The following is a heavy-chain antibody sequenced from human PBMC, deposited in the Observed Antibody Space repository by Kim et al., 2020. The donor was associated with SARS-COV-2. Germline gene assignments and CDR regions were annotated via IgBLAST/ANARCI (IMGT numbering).Heavy chain of an antibody. Sequence: SETLSLTCTVSGYSISSGYYWGWIRQPPGKGLEWIGSIYHSGSTYYNPSLKSRVTISVDTSKNQFSLKLSSVTAADTAVYYCARGGYSGYERGYFDYWG. CDR2: IYHSGST. V-gene: IGHV4-38-2*02. CDR3: ARGGYSGYERGYFDY. J-gene: IGHJ4*03. CDR1: GYSISSGYY. D-gene: IGHD5-12*01.